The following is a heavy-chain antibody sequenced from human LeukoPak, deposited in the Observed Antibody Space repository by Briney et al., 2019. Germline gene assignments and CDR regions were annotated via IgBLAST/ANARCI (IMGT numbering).Heavy chain of an antibody. CDR3: AKDGGLWVSAHWGDS. D-gene: IGHD7-27*01. Sequence: QAGGSLRLSCAASGFTFSSYTMSWVRQAPGKGLEWVSTITTSDGNTYYADSVKGRFTVSRDNSKNTLYLQMSSLRAEDTAVYYCAKDGGLWVSAHWGDSWGRGTLVTVSS. V-gene: IGHV3-23*01. J-gene: IGHJ4*02. CDR1: GFTFSSYT. CDR2: ITTSDGNT.